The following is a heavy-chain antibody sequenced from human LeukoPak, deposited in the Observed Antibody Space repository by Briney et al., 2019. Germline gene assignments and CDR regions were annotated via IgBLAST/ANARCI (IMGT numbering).Heavy chain of an antibody. J-gene: IGHJ4*02. Sequence: PGGSLRLSCAASGFIFGNEGARWVRQAPGKGLEWVGRISTKKEGQTTDYGAPVKGRFLISRDDSKNTVYLQMDSLKTDDTGVYFCTRGHYSSLWGQGTQVTVSA. D-gene: IGHD6-13*01. CDR2: ISTKKEGQTT. V-gene: IGHV3-15*01. CDR3: TRGHYSSL. CDR1: GFIFGNEG.